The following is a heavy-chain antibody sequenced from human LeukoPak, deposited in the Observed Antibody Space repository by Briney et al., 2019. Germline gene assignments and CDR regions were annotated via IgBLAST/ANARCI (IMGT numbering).Heavy chain of an antibody. D-gene: IGHD3-22*01. V-gene: IGHV3-23*01. CDR3: AKDSAGYYDSSGYEVAFDI. J-gene: IGHJ3*02. CDR2: ISGSGGST. CDR1: GFTFSSYA. Sequence: QPGGSLRLSCAASGFTFSSYAMSWVRQAPGKGLEWVSAISGSGGSTYYADSVKGRFTISRDNSKNTLYLQMNSLRAEDTAVYYCAKDSAGYYDSSGYEVAFDIWGQGTMVTVSS.